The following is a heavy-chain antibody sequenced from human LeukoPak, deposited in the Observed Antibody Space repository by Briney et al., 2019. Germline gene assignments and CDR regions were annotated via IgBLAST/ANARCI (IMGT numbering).Heavy chain of an antibody. CDR3: ARAEGGSSSWYSSFDY. J-gene: IGHJ4*02. D-gene: IGHD6-13*01. CDR2: IYPGDFDT. CDR1: GYSFTSYW. V-gene: IGHV5-51*01. Sequence: GESLKISCKGSGYSFTSYWIGWVRQMPGKGLEWMGIIYPGDFDTRYSPSFQGQVTISADKSISTAYLQWSSLKASDTAMYYCARAEGGSSSWYSSFDYWGQGTLVTVSS.